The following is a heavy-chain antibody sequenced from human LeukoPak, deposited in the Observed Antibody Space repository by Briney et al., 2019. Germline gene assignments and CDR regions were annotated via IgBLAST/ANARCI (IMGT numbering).Heavy chain of an antibody. CDR2: ISACNGNT. Sequence: ASMKVSCKASGYTFTSYGISWVRQAPGQGLEWMGWISACNGNTNYAQKLQGRVTMTTDTSTSTAYMELRSLRSDDTAVYYCARDRYGDYWSYYYYMDVWGKGTTVTVSS. CDR3: ARDRYGDYWSYYYYMDV. D-gene: IGHD4-17*01. V-gene: IGHV1-18*01. CDR1: GYTFTSYG. J-gene: IGHJ6*03.